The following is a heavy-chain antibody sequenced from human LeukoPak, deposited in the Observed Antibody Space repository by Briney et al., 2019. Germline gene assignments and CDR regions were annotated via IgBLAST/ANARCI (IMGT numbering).Heavy chain of an antibody. Sequence: ASVKVSCKASGYTFTSYDINWVRQATGQGLEWMGWMNPNSGNTGYAQKFQGRVTMTRKTSISTAYMELSSLRSEDTAVYYCASRYSGYANYYYYYMDVWGKGTTVTVSS. V-gene: IGHV1-8*01. J-gene: IGHJ6*03. CDR3: ASRYSGYANYYYYYMDV. CDR2: MNPNSGNT. CDR1: GYTFTSYD. D-gene: IGHD5-12*01.